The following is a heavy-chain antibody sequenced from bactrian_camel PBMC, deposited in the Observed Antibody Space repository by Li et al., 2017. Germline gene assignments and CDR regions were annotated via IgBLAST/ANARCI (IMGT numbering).Heavy chain of an antibody. CDR1: GNPPNTAY. J-gene: IGHJ6*01. Sequence: QVQLVESGGGSVEAGGSLRLSCAYSGNPPNTAYMAWFRQLPGKEREGVALIDSDGRTSYADSVKGRFTITISKDNAKNTLYLEMNSLKPEDTAMYYCAADPSLLLCSLGSPWRHFGYWGQGTQVTVS. D-gene: IGHD1*01. CDR3: AADPSLLLCSLGSPWRHFGY. CDR2: IDSDGRT. V-gene: IGHV3S53*01.